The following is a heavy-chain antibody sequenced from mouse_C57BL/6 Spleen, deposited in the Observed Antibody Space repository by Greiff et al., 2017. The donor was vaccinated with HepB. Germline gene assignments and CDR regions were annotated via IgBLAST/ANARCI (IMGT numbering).Heavy chain of an antibody. V-gene: IGHV1-22*01. J-gene: IGHJ4*01. Sequence: EVQLQQSGPELVKPGASVKMSCKASGYTFTDYNMHWVKQSHGKSLEWIGYINPNNGGTSYNQKFKGKATLTVNKSSSTAYMELRSLTSEDSAVYYWAPYYGSSYDYAMDYWGQGTSVTVSS. CDR2: INPNNGGT. D-gene: IGHD1-1*01. CDR1: GYTFTDYN. CDR3: APYYGSSYDYAMDY.